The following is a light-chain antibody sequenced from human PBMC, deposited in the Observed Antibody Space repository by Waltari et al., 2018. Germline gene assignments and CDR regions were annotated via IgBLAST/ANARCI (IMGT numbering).Light chain of an antibody. CDR3: QSSDSSGTWV. Sequence: SSELTQPPSLSVSPGQTAKVTCSGEALAKQYTYWHQQKSGPAPALLIYKDPERPSMLAERFSGASSGTTVTLTISGVQAEDEADYFCQSSDSSGTWVFGGGTKLTVL. V-gene: IGLV3-25*03. CDR1: ALAKQY. J-gene: IGLJ3*02. CDR2: KDP.